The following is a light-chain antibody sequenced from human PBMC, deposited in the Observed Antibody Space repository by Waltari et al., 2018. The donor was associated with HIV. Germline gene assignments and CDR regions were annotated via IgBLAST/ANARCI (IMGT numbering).Light chain of an antibody. CDR2: GTS. V-gene: IGKV3-20*01. J-gene: IGKJ1*01. Sequence: EIVSTQSPGTLSLSPGERATLSCRASQSVGSSLAWYQQRLGQAPRLLIYGTSSRATGIPDRFSGTGSGTDFTLTISRLEPEDFAVYYCLHYASSPRTFGQGTKVEIK. CDR1: QSVGSS. CDR3: LHYASSPRT.